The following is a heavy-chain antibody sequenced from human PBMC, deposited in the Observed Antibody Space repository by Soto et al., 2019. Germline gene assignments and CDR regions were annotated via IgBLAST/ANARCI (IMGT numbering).Heavy chain of an antibody. V-gene: IGHV3-30*18. CDR2: ISYDGSNK. CDR3: AKDRARYNWNYGFCMDV. CDR1: GFTCGSFG. D-gene: IGHD1-7*01. J-gene: IGHJ6*04. Sequence: VRPLRLSCAASGFTCGSFGMRRVRKAPGKGLEWVAVISYDGSNKYYADSVKGRFTISRDNSKNTLYLQMNSLRAEDTAVYYCAKDRARYNWNYGFCMDVWGKGTTVPVSS.